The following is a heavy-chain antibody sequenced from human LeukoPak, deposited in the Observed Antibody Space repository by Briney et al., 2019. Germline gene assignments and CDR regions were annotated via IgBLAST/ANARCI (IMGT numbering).Heavy chain of an antibody. CDR3: ASGDGYLQPY. J-gene: IGHJ4*02. CDR2: IHYDGRT. Sequence: PGGSLRLSCAASGFTVSGKFMSWVRQAPGKGLEWVSIIHYDGRTHYAGSVGGRVTIYIDDSENTLFLQMNSLRVEDTAVYFCASGDGYLQPYWGQGTLVTVSS. CDR1: GFTVSGKF. V-gene: IGHV3-53*01. D-gene: IGHD2-21*01.